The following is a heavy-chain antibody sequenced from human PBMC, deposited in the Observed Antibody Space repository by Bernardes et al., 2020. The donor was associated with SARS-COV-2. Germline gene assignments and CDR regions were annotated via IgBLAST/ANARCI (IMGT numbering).Heavy chain of an antibody. Sequence: SETLSLTCTVSGGSISSYYWSWIRQPPGKGLEWIGYIYYSGSTNYNPSLKSRVTISVDTSKNQFSLKLSSVTAADTAVYYCARLLSWGYYDSSGYYTGNFDYWGQGTLVTVSS. CDR1: GGSISSYY. CDR2: IYYSGST. J-gene: IGHJ4*02. V-gene: IGHV4-59*08. CDR3: ARLLSWGYYDSSGYYTGNFDY. D-gene: IGHD3-22*01.